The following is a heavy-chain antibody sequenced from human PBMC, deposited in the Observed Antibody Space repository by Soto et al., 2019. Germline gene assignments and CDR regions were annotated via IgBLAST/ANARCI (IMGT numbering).Heavy chain of an antibody. V-gene: IGHV2-5*02. CDR1: GFSLSTSGVG. D-gene: IGHD5-18*01. J-gene: IGHJ4*02. Sequence: QITLKESGPTLVKPTQILTLTCTFSGFSLSTSGVGVGWLRHPPGKALEWLALIYWDDDKRYSQSLKSRLTITKDTSENQVVLTMINMGSVDTAKYYCAHSALGYSFGPHWVQGTLVTV. CDR2: IYWDDDK. CDR3: AHSALGYSFGPH.